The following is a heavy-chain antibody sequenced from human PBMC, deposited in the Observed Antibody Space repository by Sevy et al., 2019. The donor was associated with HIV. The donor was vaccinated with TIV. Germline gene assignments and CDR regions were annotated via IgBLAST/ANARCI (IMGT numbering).Heavy chain of an antibody. V-gene: IGHV3-30*02. D-gene: IGHD3-3*01. CDR1: GFRFSDYG. Sequence: GGSLRLSCAASGFRFSDYGMHWVRQAPGKGLEWVSLIRLGGSMKYIADSLKGRFTISRDKVKDTLYLQMNSLRPEETAAYYCAKDHYDYRTGYYGYYGMDVWGQGTTVTVSS. CDR2: IRLGGSMK. CDR3: AKDHYDYRTGYYGYYGMDV. J-gene: IGHJ6*02.